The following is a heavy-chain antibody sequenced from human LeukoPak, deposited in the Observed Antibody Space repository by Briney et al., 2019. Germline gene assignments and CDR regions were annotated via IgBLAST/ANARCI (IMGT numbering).Heavy chain of an antibody. CDR2: IRYDGSNK. D-gene: IGHD2-2*01. Sequence: GGSPRLSCAASGFTFSSYGMHWVRQAPGKGLEWVAFIRYDGSNKYYADSVKGRFTISRDNAKNSLYLQMNSLRAEDTALYYCARVPHPTVVPAAMRDYYYYYYMDVWGKGTTVTVSS. CDR1: GFTFSSYG. V-gene: IGHV3-30*02. CDR3: ARVPHPTVVPAAMRDYYYYYYMDV. J-gene: IGHJ6*03.